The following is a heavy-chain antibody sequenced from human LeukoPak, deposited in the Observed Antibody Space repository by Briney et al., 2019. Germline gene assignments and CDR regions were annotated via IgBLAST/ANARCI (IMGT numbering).Heavy chain of an antibody. Sequence: SVKVSCKASGYTFTGYYMHWVRQAPGQGLEWMGGIIPIFGTANYAQKFQGRVTITTDESTSTAYMELSSLRSEDTAVYYCARGYCSGGSCYFRNWGQGTLVTVSS. CDR3: ARGYCSGGSCYFRN. CDR1: GYTFTGYY. V-gene: IGHV1-69*05. D-gene: IGHD2-15*01. J-gene: IGHJ4*02. CDR2: IIPIFGTA.